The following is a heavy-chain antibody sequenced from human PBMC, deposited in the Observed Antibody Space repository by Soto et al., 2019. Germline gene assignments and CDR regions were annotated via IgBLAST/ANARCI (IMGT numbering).Heavy chain of an antibody. J-gene: IGHJ2*01. V-gene: IGHV3-30*18. Sequence: QVQLVESGGGVVQPGRSLRLSCAASGFTFSSYGMHWVRQAPGKGLEWVAVISYDGSNKYYADSVKGRFTISRDNSKNTLYLQMNSLRAEDTAVYYCAKLGSIAEAGDWYFDLWGRGTLVTVSS. CDR3: AKLGSIAEAGDWYFDL. D-gene: IGHD6-19*01. CDR2: ISYDGSNK. CDR1: GFTFSSYG.